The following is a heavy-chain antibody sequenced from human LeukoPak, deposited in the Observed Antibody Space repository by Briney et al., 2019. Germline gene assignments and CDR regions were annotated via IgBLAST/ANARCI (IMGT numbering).Heavy chain of an antibody. V-gene: IGHV1-8*03. CDR3: ARSSPNDFWSGYTMGYNWFDP. D-gene: IGHD3-3*01. J-gene: IGHJ5*02. CDR1: GYTFTSYD. CDR2: MNPNSGNT. Sequence: ASVKVSCKASGYTFTSYDINWVRQATGQGLEWMGWMNPNSGNTGYAQKFQGRVTITRNTSISTAYMELSSLRSEDTAVYYCARSSPNDFWSGYTMGYNWFDPWGQGTLVTVSS.